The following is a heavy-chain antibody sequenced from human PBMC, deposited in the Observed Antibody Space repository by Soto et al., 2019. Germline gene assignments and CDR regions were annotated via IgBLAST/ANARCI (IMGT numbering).Heavy chain of an antibody. CDR1: GGSFSGIY. Sequence: SETLSLTCAVYGGSFSGIYWSWIRQPPGKGLEWIGEINHSGSTNYNPSLKSRVTISVDTSKNQFSLKLSSVTGADTAVYYCARVGGYSGYDYYYYYGMDVWGQGTTVTVSS. J-gene: IGHJ6*02. CDR2: INHSGST. D-gene: IGHD5-12*01. CDR3: ARVGGYSGYDYYYYYGMDV. V-gene: IGHV4-34*01.